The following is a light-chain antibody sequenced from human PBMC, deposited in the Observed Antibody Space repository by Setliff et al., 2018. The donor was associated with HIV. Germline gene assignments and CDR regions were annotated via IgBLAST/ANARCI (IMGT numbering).Light chain of an antibody. V-gene: IGLV2-14*03. CDR1: SSDVGAYYY. J-gene: IGLJ1*01. CDR2: DVS. Sequence: TGTSSDVGAYYYVSWYQQHPAKAPKLILYDVSNRPSGVSNRFSGSKSGNTASLTISGLQAEDEADYYCSSYTSTSTPYVFGTGTKVTVL. CDR3: SSYTSTSTPYV.